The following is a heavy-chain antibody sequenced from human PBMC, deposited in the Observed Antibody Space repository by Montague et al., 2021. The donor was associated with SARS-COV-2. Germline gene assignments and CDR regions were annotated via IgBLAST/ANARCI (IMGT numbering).Heavy chain of an antibody. Sequence: TYVLCLWYNNYAPSVRGRLTVNPDASKNEFSLELNYVTPEDTAVYYCVRYSGWFYFDFWGQGTLVTVSS. J-gene: IGHJ4*02. D-gene: IGHD6-19*01. CDR2: TYVLCLWYN. CDR3: VRYSGWFYFDF. V-gene: IGHV6-1*01.